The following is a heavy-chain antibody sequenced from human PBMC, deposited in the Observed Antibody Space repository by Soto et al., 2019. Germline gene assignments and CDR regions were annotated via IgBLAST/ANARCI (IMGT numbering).Heavy chain of an antibody. CDR2: ISGSGGST. V-gene: IGHV3-23*01. Sequence: PGWSLRLSCAASGFTFSSYAMSWVRQAPGKGLEWVSGISGSGGSTNHADSVKGRFTISRDNSKKTLYLQMNSLRAEDTAVYYCAKDRPRGCSGGSCYSGAQWGQGTLVTVSS. J-gene: IGHJ4*02. CDR1: GFTFSSYA. D-gene: IGHD2-15*01. CDR3: AKDRPRGCSGGSCYSGAQ.